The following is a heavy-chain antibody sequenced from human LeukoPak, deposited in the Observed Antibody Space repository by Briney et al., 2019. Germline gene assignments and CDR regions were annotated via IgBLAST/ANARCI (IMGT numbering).Heavy chain of an antibody. J-gene: IGHJ4*02. V-gene: IGHV3-49*03. CDR2: IRHREYGGTA. CDR1: GFNFGVVA. Sequence: GRSLRLSCAASGFNFGVVAMDWIRQAPGKGLEWVGFIRHREYGGTAEYAASVNGRFAISRDDSKSIVYLQMNDLRTEDTGVYYCARERAGDVDYWGLGTLVTVSP. CDR3: ARERAGDVDY.